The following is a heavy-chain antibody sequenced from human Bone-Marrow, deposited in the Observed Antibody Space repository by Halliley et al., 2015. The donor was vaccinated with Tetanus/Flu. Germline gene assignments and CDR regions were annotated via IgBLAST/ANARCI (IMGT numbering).Heavy chain of an antibody. D-gene: IGHD3-16*01. V-gene: IGHV4-59*01. CDR2: ISYGGNT. J-gene: IGHJ4*02. CDR3: AREVRTYGGSRNYCLFDN. CDR1: GGSMSGDY. Sequence: TLSLTCTVSGGSMSGDYWTWVRQTPGKTLERIGYISYGGNTNYNPSLKSRVTIAIDTSRNQFSLQLSSVTAADTAIYYCAREVRTYGGSRNYCLFDNWGQGSLATVSS.